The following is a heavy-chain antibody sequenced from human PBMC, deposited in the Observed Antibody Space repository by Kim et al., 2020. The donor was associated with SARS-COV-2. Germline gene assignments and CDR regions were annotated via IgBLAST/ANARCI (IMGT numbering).Heavy chain of an antibody. CDR2: ISGSGGST. CDR3: AKDIVVVVAATLDY. CDR1: GFTFSSYA. Sequence: GGSLRLSCAASGFTFSSYAMSWVRQAPGKGLEWVSAISGSGGSTYYADSVKGRFTISRDNSKNTLYLQMNSLRAEDTAVYYCAKDIVVVVAATLDYWGQGTLVTVSS. V-gene: IGHV3-23*01. D-gene: IGHD2-15*01. J-gene: IGHJ4*02.